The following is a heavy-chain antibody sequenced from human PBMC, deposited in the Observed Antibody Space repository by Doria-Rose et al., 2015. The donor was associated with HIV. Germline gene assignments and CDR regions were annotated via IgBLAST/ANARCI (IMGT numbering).Heavy chain of an antibody. D-gene: IGHD6-13*01. J-gene: IGHJ4*02. CDR1: GVSLSSPGMG. CDR3: ARIKSSRWYHKYYFDF. CDR2: IFSDDER. Sequence: QVTLKESGPVLVKPTETLTLTCTVSGVSLSSPGMGVSWIRQPPGKALEWLANIFSDDERYYKTSMKSRLTISRGTSKSQVVLTMTDMDPVDTATHYCARIKSSRWYHKYYFDFWGQGTLVIVSA. V-gene: IGHV2-26*01.